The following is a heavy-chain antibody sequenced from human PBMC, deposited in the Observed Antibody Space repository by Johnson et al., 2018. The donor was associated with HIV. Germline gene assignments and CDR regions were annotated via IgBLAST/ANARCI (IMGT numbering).Heavy chain of an antibody. CDR1: GFTFSSYA. V-gene: IGHV3-NL1*01. CDR2: IYSGGST. J-gene: IGHJ3*01. D-gene: IGHD3-10*01. Sequence: VQLVESGGGVVRPGRSLRLSCAASGFTFSSYAMHWVRQAPGKGLEWVAVIYSGGSTYYADSVKGRFTISRDNSKNTLYLQMNSLRAEDTAVYYCARVLWFGELFSRAFDVWGQGTMVTFSS. CDR3: ARVLWFGELFSRAFDV.